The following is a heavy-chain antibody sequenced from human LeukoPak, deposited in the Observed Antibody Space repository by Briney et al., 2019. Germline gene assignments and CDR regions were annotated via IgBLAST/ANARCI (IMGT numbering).Heavy chain of an antibody. V-gene: IGHV4-59*08. CDR2: IYYSGST. D-gene: IGHD2/OR15-2a*01. CDR1: VGSISSYY. CDR3: ARRNSGSYFDY. Sequence: SETLSLTCTVSVGSISSYYWSWIRQPPGRGLEWIGYIYYSGSTNYNPSLKSRVTISVDTSKNQFSLKLSSVTAADTAVYYCARRNSGSYFDYWGQGTLVTVSS. J-gene: IGHJ4*02.